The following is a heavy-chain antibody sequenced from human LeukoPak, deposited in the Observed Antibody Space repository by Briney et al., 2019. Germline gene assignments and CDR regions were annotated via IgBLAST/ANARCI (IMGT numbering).Heavy chain of an antibody. CDR1: GYTFTSYY. V-gene: IGHV1-46*01. CDR3: ARDKAYYYDSSGYYPDY. Sequence: GASVKVSCKASGYTFTSYYMHRVRQAPGQGLEWMGIINPSGGSTSYAQKFQGRVTMTRDTSTSTVYMELSSLRSEDTAVYYCARDKAYYYDSSGYYPDYWGQGTLVTVSS. D-gene: IGHD3-22*01. CDR2: INPSGGST. J-gene: IGHJ4*02.